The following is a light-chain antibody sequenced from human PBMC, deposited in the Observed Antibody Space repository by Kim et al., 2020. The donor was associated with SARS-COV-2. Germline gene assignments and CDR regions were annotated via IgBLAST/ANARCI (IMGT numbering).Light chain of an antibody. J-gene: IGKJ2*01. CDR2: AAS. Sequence: DIQMTQSPSSLSASVGDRVTITCRASQAISNYLAWYQQKPGKVPKLLIYAASTLQSGVPSRFSGSGSGTDFTLTISSLHPEDVATYYCQKCNNAPYTFGQGTKLEI. CDR3: QKCNNAPYT. CDR1: QAISNY. V-gene: IGKV1-27*01.